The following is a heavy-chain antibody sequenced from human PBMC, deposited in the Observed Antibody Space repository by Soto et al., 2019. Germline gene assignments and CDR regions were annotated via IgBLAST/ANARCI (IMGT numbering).Heavy chain of an antibody. D-gene: IGHD6-19*01. Sequence: SETLSLTCSVSGESISNFYWSWIRQPAGKGLEWIGHVHVSGGTDYNAPLQSRVTMSLDTSNNHVSLQLRSLTAADTAVYYCARDRYGWYPGFDLDVWGPGNTVTVSS. CDR3: ARDRYGWYPGFDLDV. V-gene: IGHV4-4*07. CDR2: VHVSGGT. CDR1: GESISNFY. J-gene: IGHJ6*02.